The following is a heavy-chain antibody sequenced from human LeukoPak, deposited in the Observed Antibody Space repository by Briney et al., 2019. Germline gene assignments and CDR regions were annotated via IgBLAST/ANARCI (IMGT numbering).Heavy chain of an antibody. J-gene: IGHJ6*02. CDR3: ARDRRPRGYYYYGMDV. CDR1: GFTFSSYG. Sequence: GGSLRLSCAASGFTFSSYGMHWVRQAPGKGLEWLAVIWYDGSNKYYADSVKGRFTISRDNSKNTLYLQMNSLRAEDTAVYYCARDRRPRGYYYYGMDVWGQGTTVTVSS. CDR2: IWYDGSNK. V-gene: IGHV3-33*01. D-gene: IGHD3-10*01.